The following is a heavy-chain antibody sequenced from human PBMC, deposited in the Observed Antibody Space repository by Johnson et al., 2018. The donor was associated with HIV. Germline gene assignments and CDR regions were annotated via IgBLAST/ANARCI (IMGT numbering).Heavy chain of an antibody. Sequence: VQLVASGGGVVQPGGSLRLSCAASGFTFSSFGMHWVRQAPGKGLEWVSYISSSGSTIYYADSVKGRFTISRDNAKNSLYLQMNSLRAEDTAVYYCATENYYENAFDIWGHGTMVTVSS. V-gene: IGHV3-48*04. CDR1: GFTFSSFG. CDR2: ISSSGSTI. J-gene: IGHJ3*02. D-gene: IGHD3-22*01. CDR3: ATENYYENAFDI.